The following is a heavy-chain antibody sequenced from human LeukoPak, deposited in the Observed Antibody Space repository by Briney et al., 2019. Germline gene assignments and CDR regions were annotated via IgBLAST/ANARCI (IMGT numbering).Heavy chain of an antibody. V-gene: IGHV3-7*03. D-gene: IGHD2-15*01. Sequence: PGGSLRLSCAASGFTFSSYWMSWVRQAPGKGREWVANIKQDGSEKYYVDSVKGRFTISRDNAKNSLYLQMNSLRAEDTAVYYCARAPVGCSGGSCYSAYFDYWGQGTLVTVSS. CDR2: IKQDGSEK. CDR1: GFTFSSYW. J-gene: IGHJ4*02. CDR3: ARAPVGCSGGSCYSAYFDY.